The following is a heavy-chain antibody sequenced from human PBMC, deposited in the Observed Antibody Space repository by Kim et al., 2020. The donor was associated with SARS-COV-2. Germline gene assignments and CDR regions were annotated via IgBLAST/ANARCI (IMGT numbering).Heavy chain of an antibody. V-gene: IGHV3-48*02. D-gene: IGHD1-26*01. CDR3: ARGSGAPDY. Sequence: STTYYADSGKGRFTISRDNAKNSLFLQVNSLRDEDTAVYYCARGSGAPDYWGQGTLVTVSS. J-gene: IGHJ4*02. CDR2: STT.